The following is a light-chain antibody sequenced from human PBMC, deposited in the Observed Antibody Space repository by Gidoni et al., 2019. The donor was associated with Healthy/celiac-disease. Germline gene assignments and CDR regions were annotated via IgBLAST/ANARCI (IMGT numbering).Light chain of an antibody. CDR1: QGISNY. CDR2: AAS. V-gene: IGKV1-27*01. Sequence: DIKMTQSPSSLSESVGDRVTITCRASQGISNYLAWYQQKPGIVPTLLIYAASTLQSGVPPRFSGSGSGTDFTLTISSLQPEDVATYYCQRYNSAPLTFGGGTKVEIK. J-gene: IGKJ4*01. CDR3: QRYNSAPLT.